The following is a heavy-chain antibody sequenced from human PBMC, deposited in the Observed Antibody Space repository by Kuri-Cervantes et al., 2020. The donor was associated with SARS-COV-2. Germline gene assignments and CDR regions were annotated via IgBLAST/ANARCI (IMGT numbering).Heavy chain of an antibody. Sequence: GESLKISCAASGITVSTNYMNWVRQAPGKGLEWLSVMYSGRSTYYADSVKGRFTIPRDTSKNTVYLQMNSLRGDDTAVYYCTRGSIAGRRGIFDFWGQGTVVTVSS. CDR2: MYSGRST. CDR1: GITVSTNY. V-gene: IGHV3-53*01. D-gene: IGHD6-6*01. CDR3: TRGSIAGRRGIFDF. J-gene: IGHJ4*02.